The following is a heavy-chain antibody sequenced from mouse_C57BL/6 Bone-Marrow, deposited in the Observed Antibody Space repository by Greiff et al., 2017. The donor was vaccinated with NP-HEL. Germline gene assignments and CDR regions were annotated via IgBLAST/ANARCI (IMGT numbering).Heavy chain of an antibody. CDR1: GFTFSSYG. Sequence: EVQVVESGGDLVKPGGSLKLSCAASGFTFSSYGMSWVRQTPDKRLEWVATISSGGSYTYYPDSVKGRFTISRDNAKNTLYLQMSSLKSEDTAMYYCARHRTTVVPFAYWGQGTLVTVSA. CDR3: ARHRTTVVPFAY. D-gene: IGHD1-1*01. V-gene: IGHV5-6*01. J-gene: IGHJ3*01. CDR2: ISSGGSYT.